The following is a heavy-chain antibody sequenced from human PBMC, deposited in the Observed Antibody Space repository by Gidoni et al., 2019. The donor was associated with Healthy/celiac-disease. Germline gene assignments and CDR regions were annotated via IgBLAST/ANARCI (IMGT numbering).Heavy chain of an antibody. CDR1: GFTFSSDG. D-gene: IGHD3-22*01. CDR3: AREEFGWLLPTGLDY. V-gene: IGHV3-33*01. J-gene: IGHJ4*02. CDR2: IWYDGSNK. Sequence: QVQLVESGGGVVQPGRSLSLSCAASGFTFSSDGMHWVRQAPGKGLEWVAVIWYDGSNKYYADSVKGRFTISRDNSKNTLYLQMNSLRAEDTAVYYCAREEFGWLLPTGLDYWGQGTLVTVSS.